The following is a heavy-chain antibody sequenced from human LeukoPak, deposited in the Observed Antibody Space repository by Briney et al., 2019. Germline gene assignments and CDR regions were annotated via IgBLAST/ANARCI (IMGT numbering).Heavy chain of an antibody. CDR2: INHSGST. CDR3: ARGSISQWLGYSDY. D-gene: IGHD6-19*01. J-gene: IGHJ4*02. Sequence: SETLSLTCAVYGGSFSGYYWSWIRQPPGKGLEWIGEINHSGSTNYNPSLKSRVTISVDTSKNQFSLKLSSVTAADTAVYYCARGSISQWLGYSDYWGQGTLVTVSS. CDR1: GGSFSGYY. V-gene: IGHV4-34*01.